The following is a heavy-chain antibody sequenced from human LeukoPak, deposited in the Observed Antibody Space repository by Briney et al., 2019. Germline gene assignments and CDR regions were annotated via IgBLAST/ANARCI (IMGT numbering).Heavy chain of an antibody. V-gene: IGHV3-21*01. CDR2: VSSSSSYI. CDR3: AGDSSVGIHFDY. D-gene: IGHD2-2*01. J-gene: IGHJ4*02. Sequence: GGSLRLSCAASGLTFSSYSMNWVRQAPGKGLEWVSSVSSSSSYIYYADSVKGRFTISRDNAKNSLYLQMNSLRAEDTAVYYCAGDSSVGIHFDYWGQGTLVTVSS. CDR1: GLTFSSYS.